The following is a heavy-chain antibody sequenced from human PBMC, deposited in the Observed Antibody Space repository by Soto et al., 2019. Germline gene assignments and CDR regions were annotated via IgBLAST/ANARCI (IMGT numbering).Heavy chain of an antibody. V-gene: IGHV3-23*01. CDR1: GFTFSSYA. J-gene: IGHJ4*02. Sequence: EVQLLESGGGLVQPGGSLRLSCAASGFTFSSYAMSWVRQAPGKGLEWVSGMSGSGGSAYYTDSGKGRFTISRDNSKKTLYLQMNSLRAEDTALYSCAKGPIFGVENIYDYWGQGTLVTVSS. D-gene: IGHD3-3*01. CDR3: AKGPIFGVENIYDY. CDR2: MSGSGGSA.